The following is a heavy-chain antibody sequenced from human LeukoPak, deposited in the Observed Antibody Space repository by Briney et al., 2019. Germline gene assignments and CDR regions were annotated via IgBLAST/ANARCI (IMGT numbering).Heavy chain of an antibody. CDR3: ASLSLAAAGTERFDP. Sequence: GGSLRLSCAASGFTFSIYRMSWVRQAPGKGLGWVANIKQDGSEKYYVDSVKGRFTISRDNAKNSLYLQMNSLRAEDTAVYYCASLSLAAAGTERFDPWGQGTLVTVSS. V-gene: IGHV3-7*01. CDR2: IKQDGSEK. CDR1: GFTFSIYR. D-gene: IGHD6-13*01. J-gene: IGHJ5*02.